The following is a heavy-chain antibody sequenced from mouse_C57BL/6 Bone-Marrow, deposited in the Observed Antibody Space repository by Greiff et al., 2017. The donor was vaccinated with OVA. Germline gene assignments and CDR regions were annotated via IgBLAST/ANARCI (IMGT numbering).Heavy chain of an antibody. CDR3: ARSHYYGSSYCAMDY. D-gene: IGHD1-1*01. V-gene: IGHV1-50*01. CDR1: GYTFTSYW. J-gene: IGHJ4*01. CDR2: IDPSDSYT. Sequence: QVQLQQPGAELVKPGASVKLSCKASGYTFTSYWMQWVNQRPGQGLEWIGEIDPSDSYTTYNQNFKGKATLTVAHPYSTPYLQLRSLTSEDSALYYCARSHYYGSSYCAMDYWGQGTSVTVSA.